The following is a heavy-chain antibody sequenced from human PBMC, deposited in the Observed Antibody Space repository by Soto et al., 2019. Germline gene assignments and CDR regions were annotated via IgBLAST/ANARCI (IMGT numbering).Heavy chain of an antibody. V-gene: IGHV1-24*01. CDR2: FDPEDGET. J-gene: IGHJ4*02. CDR1: GYTLTELS. D-gene: IGHD6-19*01. CDR3: ATFPTYRDYSSGWGPFDY. Sequence: ASVKVSCKVSGYTLTELSMHWVRQAPGKGLEWMGGFDPEDGETIYAQKFQGRVTMTEDTSTDTAYMELSSLRSEDTAVYYCATFPTYRDYSSGWGPFDYWGQGTLVTVSS.